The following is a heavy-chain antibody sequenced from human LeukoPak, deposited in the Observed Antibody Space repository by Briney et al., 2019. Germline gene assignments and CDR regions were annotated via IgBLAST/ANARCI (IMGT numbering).Heavy chain of an antibody. V-gene: IGHV4-61*02. D-gene: IGHD4-11*01. J-gene: IGHJ6*02. Sequence: SQTLSLTCTVFGDSISSGSYYWSWIRQPAGKGLEWIGRIYTSGSTNYNPSLKSRVTISVDTSKNQFSLKLSSVTAADTAVYYCARGAVGYSNNAGYGMDVWGQGTTVTVSS. CDR1: GDSISSGSYY. CDR3: ARGAVGYSNNAGYGMDV. CDR2: IYTSGST.